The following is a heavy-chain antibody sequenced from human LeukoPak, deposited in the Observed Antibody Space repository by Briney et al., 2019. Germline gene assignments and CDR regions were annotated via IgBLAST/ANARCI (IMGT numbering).Heavy chain of an antibody. V-gene: IGHV3-23*01. J-gene: IGHJ4*02. D-gene: IGHD1-26*01. CDR3: AKGGKWDVTPFDY. CDR1: GFTFSNDW. CDR2: ISGGGGST. Sequence: PGGSLRLSCAASGFTFSNDWMNWVRQAPGKGLEWVSTISGGGGSTYYADSVKGRFTISRDNSKNTLYLQVNSLRAEDTAVYYCAKGGKWDVTPFDYWGQGTLVTVSS.